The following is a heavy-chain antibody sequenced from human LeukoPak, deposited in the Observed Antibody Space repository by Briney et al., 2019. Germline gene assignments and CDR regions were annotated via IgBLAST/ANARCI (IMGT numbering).Heavy chain of an antibody. CDR2: INHSGST. V-gene: IGHV4-34*01. J-gene: IGHJ4*02. Sequence: SDTLSLTRSLYGGPFSGYYWRWIRQPPAKGLEWMGEINHSGSTHYHPSLKNRVTISIDTSKNQFSLKLSSVTAADTAVYYCARAGLIARGYVDYWGQGTLVTVSS. CDR3: ARAGLIARGYVDY. D-gene: IGHD2-8*01. CDR1: GGPFSGYY.